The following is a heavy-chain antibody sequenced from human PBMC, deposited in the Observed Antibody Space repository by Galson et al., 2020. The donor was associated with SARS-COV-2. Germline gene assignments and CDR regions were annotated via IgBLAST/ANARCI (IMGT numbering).Heavy chain of an antibody. V-gene: IGHV3-30*18. Sequence: GESLKISCAASGFTFSSYGMHWVRQAPGKGLEWVAVISYDGSNKYYADSVKGRFTISRDNSKNTLYLQMNSLRAEDTAVDYCAKADLTVYDGYDYWGQGTLVTVSS. D-gene: IGHD1-20*01. J-gene: IGHJ4*02. CDR1: GFTFSSYG. CDR3: AKADLTVYDGYDY. CDR2: ISYDGSNK.